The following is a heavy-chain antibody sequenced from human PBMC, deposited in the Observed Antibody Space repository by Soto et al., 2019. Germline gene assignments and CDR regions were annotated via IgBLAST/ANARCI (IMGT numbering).Heavy chain of an antibody. CDR1: GFTFSSYG. CDR3: AKDKWSSSWSWFDP. CDR2: ISYDGSNK. Sequence: QVQLVESGGGVVQPGRSLRLSCAASGFTFSSYGMHWVRQAPGKGLEWVAVISYDGSNKYYADSVKGRFTISRDNPKNTLYLQMNSLRAEDTAVYYCAKDKWSSSWSWFDPWGQGTLVTVSS. V-gene: IGHV3-30*18. J-gene: IGHJ5*02. D-gene: IGHD6-13*01.